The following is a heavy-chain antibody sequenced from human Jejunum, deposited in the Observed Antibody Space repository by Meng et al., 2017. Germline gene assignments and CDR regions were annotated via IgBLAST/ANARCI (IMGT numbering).Heavy chain of an antibody. CDR1: GYTFTSYA. V-gene: IGHV7-4-1*02. J-gene: IGHJ4*02. D-gene: IGHD3-22*01. CDR2: INTNNGNP. Sequence: QVQLLQAGLELKEPGASVKVSCKASGYTFTSYAINWLRQAPGQGPEWMGWINTNNGNPTYAQGFTGRFVFSLDTSVSTAYVQISSLKVEDTAMYYCARDNYDTASRFDYWGQGTLVTVSS. CDR3: ARDNYDTASRFDY.